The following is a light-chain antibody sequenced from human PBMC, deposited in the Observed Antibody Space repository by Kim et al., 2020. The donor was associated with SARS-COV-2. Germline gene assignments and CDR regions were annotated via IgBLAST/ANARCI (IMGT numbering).Light chain of an antibody. CDR3: QQYNTYSST. Sequence: ASVGDRVTITCRATQSISGWLAWYQQKPGKAPKLLIYDASSLESGVPSRFSGSGSGTEFTLTISSLQPDDFATYYCQQYNTYSSTFGQGTKVDIK. CDR1: QSISGW. J-gene: IGKJ1*01. V-gene: IGKV1-5*01. CDR2: DAS.